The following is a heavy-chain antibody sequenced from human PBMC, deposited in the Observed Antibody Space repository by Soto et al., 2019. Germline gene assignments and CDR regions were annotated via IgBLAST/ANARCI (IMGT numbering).Heavy chain of an antibody. CDR1: GYTFTAYD. V-gene: IGHV1-8*01. D-gene: IGHD6-6*01. J-gene: IGHJ4*02. CDR3: ARGGYSSSWEFDF. Sequence: QVQLVQSGAEVRRPGASVRVSCKASGYTFTAYDINRVRQATGQGLEWMGWVSPHSASTGFAQKFRGRITMTTNTTITTAYMELTSLRPDDSAVYFCARGGYSSSWEFDFWGPGTLVTVSP. CDR2: VSPHSAST.